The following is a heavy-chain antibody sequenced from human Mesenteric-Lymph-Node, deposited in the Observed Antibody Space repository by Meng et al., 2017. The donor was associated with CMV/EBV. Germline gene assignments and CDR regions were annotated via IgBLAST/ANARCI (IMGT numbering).Heavy chain of an antibody. D-gene: IGHD1-7*01. Sequence: SLKISCAASGFTFDDYAMHWVRQAPGKGLEWVSGISWNSGRIDYADSVKGRFTISRDNAKNSLYLQMNSLRVEDMAVYYCATNLATHFYYYGMDVWGQGTTVTVSS. CDR2: ISWNSGRI. CDR3: ATNLATHFYYYGMDV. V-gene: IGHV3-9*03. CDR1: GFTFDDYA. J-gene: IGHJ6*02.